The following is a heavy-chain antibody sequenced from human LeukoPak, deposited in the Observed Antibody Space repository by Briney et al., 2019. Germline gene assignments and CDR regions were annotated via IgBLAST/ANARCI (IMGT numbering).Heavy chain of an antibody. D-gene: IGHD3-3*01. V-gene: IGHV3-30*03. CDR2: ISYDGSNK. CDR1: GFTFSSYG. Sequence: GGSLRLSCAASGFTFSSYGMHWVRQAPGKGLEWVAVISYDGSNKYYADSVKGRFTISRDNSKNTLYLQMNSLRAEDTAVYYCARDIGYYDFWSGYYSSGGFDYWGQGTLVTVSS. CDR3: ARDIGYYDFWSGYYSSGGFDY. J-gene: IGHJ4*02.